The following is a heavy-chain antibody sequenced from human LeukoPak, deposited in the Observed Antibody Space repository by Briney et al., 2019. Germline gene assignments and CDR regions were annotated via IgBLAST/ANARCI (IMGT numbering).Heavy chain of an antibody. CDR2: ISGGSGDI. D-gene: IGHD3-10*01. V-gene: IGHV3-21*01. J-gene: IGHJ4*02. Sequence: GGSLRLSCAVSGFSLSSYRMNWVRQAPGKGLEWVASISGGSGDIYYADSLKGRFTISRDNAKNSLYLQMNGLRAEDTAVYYCAKEGERYYFGSGSYDSWGQGTLVTVSS. CDR1: GFSLSSYR. CDR3: AKEGERYYFGSGSYDS.